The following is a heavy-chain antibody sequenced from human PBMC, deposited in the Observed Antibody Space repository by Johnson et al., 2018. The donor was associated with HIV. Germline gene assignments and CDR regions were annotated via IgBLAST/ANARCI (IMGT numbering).Heavy chain of an antibody. Sequence: QVQLVESGGGVVQPGRSLRLSCAASGFTFSSYTIHWVRQAPGKGLEWVAVISYDGSNKYYADSVKGRFTISRDNSKNTLYLQMGSLRAEDMAVYYCAREGVGVNAFDVWGQGTMVTVSS. D-gene: IGHD1-26*01. CDR1: GFTFSSYT. J-gene: IGHJ3*01. V-gene: IGHV3-30*14. CDR2: ISYDGSNK. CDR3: AREGVGVNAFDV.